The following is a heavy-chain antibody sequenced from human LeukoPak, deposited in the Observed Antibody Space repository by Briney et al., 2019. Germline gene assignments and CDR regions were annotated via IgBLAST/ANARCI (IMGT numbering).Heavy chain of an antibody. CDR1: GGSFSGYY. D-gene: IGHD3-10*01. J-gene: IGHJ4*02. CDR2: INHSGST. V-gene: IGHV4-34*01. CDR3: ARGHGSGSYVDY. Sequence: SETLSLTCAVYGGSFSGYYWSWIRQPPGKGLEWIGEINHSGSTNYNPSLKSRVTISVDTSKNQFSLKLSSVTAADTAVYYCARGHGSGSYVDYWGQGTLVTVSS.